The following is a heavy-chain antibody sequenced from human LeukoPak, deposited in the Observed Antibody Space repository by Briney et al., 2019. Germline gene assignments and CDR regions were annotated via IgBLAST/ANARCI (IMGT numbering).Heavy chain of an antibody. CDR1: GGSITSYY. Sequence: SETLSLTCTVSGGSITSYYWSWIRQPPGKGLEWIGSIYYSGNTYYNASLKSQVSISIDTSKNQFSLKLTSVTAADTAVYYCARQTGSGLFILPGGQGTLVTVSS. CDR3: ARQTGSGLFILP. V-gene: IGHV4-39*01. J-gene: IGHJ4*02. D-gene: IGHD3/OR15-3a*01. CDR2: IYYSGNT.